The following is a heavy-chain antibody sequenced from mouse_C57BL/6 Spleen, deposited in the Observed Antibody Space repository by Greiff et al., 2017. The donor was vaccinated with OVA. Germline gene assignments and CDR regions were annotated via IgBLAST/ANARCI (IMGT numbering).Heavy chain of an antibody. D-gene: IGHD2-13*01. CDR3: ARRTVTSLFDY. CDR1: GYTFTDYY. CDR2: INPYNGGT. Sequence: EVQVVESGPVLVKPGASVKMSCKASGYTFTDYYMNWVKQSHGKSLEWIGVINPYNGGTSYNQKFKGKATLTVDKTSSTAYMELNSLTSENSEVYYSARRTVTSLFDYRGPGTTLTVSS. J-gene: IGHJ2*01. V-gene: IGHV1-19*01.